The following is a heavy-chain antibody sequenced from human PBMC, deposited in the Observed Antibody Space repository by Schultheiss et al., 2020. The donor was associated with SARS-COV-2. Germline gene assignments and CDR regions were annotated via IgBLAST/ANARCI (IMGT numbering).Heavy chain of an antibody. CDR3: ARGGDSSSNYYYYYYGMDV. CDR1: GFTFSDYY. D-gene: IGHD6-6*01. V-gene: IGHV3-11*01. Sequence: GGSLRLSCAASGFTFSDYYMSWICQAPGKGLEWVSYISSSGSTIYYADSVKGRFTISRDNAKNSLYLQMNSLRAEDTAVYYCARGGDSSSNYYYYYYGMDVWGQGTTVTVSS. J-gene: IGHJ6*02. CDR2: ISSSGSTI.